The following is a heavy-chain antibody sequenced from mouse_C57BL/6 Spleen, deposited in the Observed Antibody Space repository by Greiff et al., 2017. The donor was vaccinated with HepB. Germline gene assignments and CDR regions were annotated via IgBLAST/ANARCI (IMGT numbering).Heavy chain of an antibody. CDR2: INPNNGGT. CDR1: GYTFTDYN. J-gene: IGHJ1*03. D-gene: IGHD2-5*01. CDR3: AISIVPHWYCDV. V-gene: IGHV1-22*01. Sequence: EVQLQQSGPELVKPGASVKMSCKASGYTFTDYNMHWVKQSHGKSLEWIGYINPNNGGTSYNQKFKGKATLTVNKSSSTAYMELRSLTSEDSAVYYCAISIVPHWYCDVWGTGTTVTVSS.